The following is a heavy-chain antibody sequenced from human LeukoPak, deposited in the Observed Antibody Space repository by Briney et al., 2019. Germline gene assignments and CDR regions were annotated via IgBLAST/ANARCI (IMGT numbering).Heavy chain of an antibody. J-gene: IGHJ6*03. CDR3: ARDRTVDRAYYYMDV. Sequence: KSSQTLSLTCTVSGGSISSGSYYWSWIRQPAGKGLEWIGRIYTSGSTNYNPSLKSRVTMSVDTSKNQFSLKLSSVTAADTAVYYCARDRTVDRAYYYMDVWGKGTTVTVSS. CDR1: GGSISSGSYY. CDR2: IYTSGST. D-gene: IGHD5-12*01. V-gene: IGHV4-61*02.